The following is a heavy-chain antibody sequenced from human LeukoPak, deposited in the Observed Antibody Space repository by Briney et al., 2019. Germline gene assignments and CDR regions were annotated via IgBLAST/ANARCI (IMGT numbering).Heavy chain of an antibody. J-gene: IGHJ4*02. D-gene: IGHD4/OR15-4a*01. V-gene: IGHV3-64D*06. CDR3: VKRLNNYFDY. CDR1: GFIFSSYA. CDR2: ISSNGGST. Sequence: GGSLRLSCSASGFIFSSYAMHWVRQAPGKGLEFVSGISSNGGSTYYADSVKARFTMSRDNSKNALYLQMGSLRAEDTAVYYCVKRLNNYFDYWGQGTLVTVSS.